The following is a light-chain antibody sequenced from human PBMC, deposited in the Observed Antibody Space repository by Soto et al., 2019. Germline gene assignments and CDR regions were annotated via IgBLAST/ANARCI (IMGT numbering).Light chain of an antibody. CDR2: GAS. Sequence: EIVMTQSPATLSVSPGGRATLSFMASQTIGDTLTWYQQKPGQAPRLLIYGASTRATGIPARFSGSGSGTEFTLTISSLQSKDFAVYYCQQYNNWHPLTFGGGTKVDIK. V-gene: IGKV3D-15*01. CDR1: QTIGDT. CDR3: QQYNNWHPLT. J-gene: IGKJ4*01.